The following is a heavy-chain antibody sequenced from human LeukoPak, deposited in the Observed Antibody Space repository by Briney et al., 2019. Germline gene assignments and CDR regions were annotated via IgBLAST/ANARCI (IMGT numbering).Heavy chain of an antibody. V-gene: IGHV4-4*09. J-gene: IGHJ3*02. D-gene: IGHD2-2*01. CDR3: AGTPYCSSDNCYRFYNGNDGFDI. CDR2: IYTSGNT. CDR1: GDSISNYY. Sequence: PSEALSLTPTVSGDSISNYYWSWIRQPPGTGLERIGYIYTSGNTSYNPHLTSRLTISVEPPKKQIPLNLRSATAAETAVYYCAGTPYCSSDNCYRFYNGNDGFDIWGQGTNVTVSS.